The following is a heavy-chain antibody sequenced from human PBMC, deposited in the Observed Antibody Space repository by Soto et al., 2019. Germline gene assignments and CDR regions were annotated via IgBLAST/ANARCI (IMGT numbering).Heavy chain of an antibody. CDR3: AREGKMGYSHGFLSASDI. J-gene: IGHJ3*02. D-gene: IGHD5-18*01. Sequence: QVQLVESGGGVVQPGRSLRLSCAASGFTFSSYAMHWVRQAPGKGLEWVAVISYDGSNKYYADSVKGRFTISRDNSKNTLYLQMNSLRAEDTAVYYCAREGKMGYSHGFLSASDIWGQGTMVTVSS. CDR1: GFTFSSYA. V-gene: IGHV3-30-3*01. CDR2: ISYDGSNK.